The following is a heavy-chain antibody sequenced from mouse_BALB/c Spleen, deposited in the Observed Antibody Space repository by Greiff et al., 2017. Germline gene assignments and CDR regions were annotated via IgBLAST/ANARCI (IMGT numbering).Heavy chain of an antibody. CDR1: GYTFTSYW. CDR2: IYPGDGDT. J-gene: IGHJ2*01. Sequence: QVQLQQSGAELARPGASVKLSCKASGYTFTSYWMQWVKQRPGQGLEWIGAIYPGDGDTRYTQKFKGKATLTADKSSSTAYMQLSSLASEDSAVYYCARSQHWGQGTTLTVSS. CDR3: ARSQH. V-gene: IGHV1-87*01.